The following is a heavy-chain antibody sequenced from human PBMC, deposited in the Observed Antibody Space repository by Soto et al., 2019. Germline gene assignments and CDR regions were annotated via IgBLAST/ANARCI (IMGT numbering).Heavy chain of an antibody. CDR1: GYTFTSYG. V-gene: IGHV1-18*01. CDR3: ARVSGYYLPDY. Sequence: GASVKVSCKASGYTFTSYGISWVRQAPGQGLEWMGWISAYNGNTKYAQKLQGRVTMTTDTSASTAYMELSSLRSEDTAVYYCARVSGYYLPDYWGQGTLVTVSS. J-gene: IGHJ4*02. CDR2: ISAYNGNT. D-gene: IGHD5-12*01.